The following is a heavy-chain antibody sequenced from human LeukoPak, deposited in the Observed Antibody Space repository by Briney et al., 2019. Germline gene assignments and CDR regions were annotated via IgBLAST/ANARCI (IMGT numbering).Heavy chain of an antibody. CDR2: ISSSSSYI. J-gene: IGHJ4*02. Sequence: GGSLRLSCAASGFTFSSYSMNWVRQAPGKGLEWVSSISSSSSYIYYADSVKGRFTISRDNAKNSLYLQMNSLRAEDTAVYYCASDLNSGPTPTSFDRWGQGTLVTVSS. CDR1: GFTFSSYS. D-gene: IGHD1-26*01. CDR3: ASDLNSGPTPTSFDR. V-gene: IGHV3-21*01.